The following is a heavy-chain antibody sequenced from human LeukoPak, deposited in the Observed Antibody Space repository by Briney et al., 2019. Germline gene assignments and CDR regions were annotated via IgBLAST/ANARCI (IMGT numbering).Heavy chain of an antibody. D-gene: IGHD5-24*01. V-gene: IGHV3-30*02. J-gene: IGHJ4*02. CDR2: IRYDGSNK. CDR1: GFTFSSYG. CDR3: AKDLLMATINGDY. Sequence: GGSLRLSCAASGFTFSSYGMHWVRQAPGKGLEWVAFIRYDGSNKYYADSVKGRFTISRDNSKNTLYLQMNSLRAEDTAVYYCAKDLLMATINGDYWGRGTLVTVSS.